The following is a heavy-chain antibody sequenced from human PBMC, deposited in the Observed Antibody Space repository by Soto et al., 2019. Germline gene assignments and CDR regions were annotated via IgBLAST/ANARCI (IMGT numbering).Heavy chain of an antibody. V-gene: IGHV1-69*13. CDR2: IIPIFGTA. CDR3: ARRHPSGYYDFWSGYYLDY. D-gene: IGHD3-3*01. Sequence: ASVKVSCKASGGTFSSYAISWVRQAPGQGLEWMGGIIPIFGTANYAQKFQGRVTITADESTSTAYMELSSLRSEDTAVYYCARRHPSGYYDFWSGYYLDYWGQGTLVTVSS. J-gene: IGHJ4*02. CDR1: GGTFSSYA.